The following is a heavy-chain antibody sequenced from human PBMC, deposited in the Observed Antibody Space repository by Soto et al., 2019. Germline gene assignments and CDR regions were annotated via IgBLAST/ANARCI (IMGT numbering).Heavy chain of an antibody. CDR1: GFTFSSYG. V-gene: IGHV3-33*01. D-gene: IGHD2-15*01. Sequence: QVQLVESGGGVVQPGRSLRLSCAASGFTFSSYGMHWVRQAPGKGLECVAVIWYDGSNKYYADYVKGRLTISRDNSKNTLYLQMNSLRAEDTAVYYCARAWRYCSGGSGYQDYYYYGMDVWGQGTTVTVS. CDR3: ARAWRYCSGGSGYQDYYYYGMDV. J-gene: IGHJ6*02. CDR2: IWYDGSNK.